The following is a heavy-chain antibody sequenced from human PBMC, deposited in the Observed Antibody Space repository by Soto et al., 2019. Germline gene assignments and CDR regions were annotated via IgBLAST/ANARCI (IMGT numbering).Heavy chain of an antibody. CDR3: ARTESSGWSTRYGMDV. Sequence: GGSLRLSCAASGFTFSSYEMNWVRQAPGKGLEWISYIRNSGSTIYYADSVKGRFTISRDDAKNSLYLQMNILRAEDTAVYYCARTESSGWSTRYGMDVWGQGTTVTVSS. D-gene: IGHD6-19*01. J-gene: IGHJ6*02. CDR1: GFTFSSYE. V-gene: IGHV3-48*03. CDR2: IRNSGSTI.